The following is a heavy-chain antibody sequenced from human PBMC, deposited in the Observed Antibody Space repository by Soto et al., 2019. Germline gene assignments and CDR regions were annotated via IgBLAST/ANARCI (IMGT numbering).Heavy chain of an antibody. Sequence: GGSLRLSCAASGFTFSSYAMSWVRQAPGKGLEWVSAISGSGGSTYYADSVKGRFTISRDNSENTLYLQMNSLRAEDTAVYYCAKGATMVRGAGIYYYGMDVWGQGTTVTVSS. V-gene: IGHV3-23*01. CDR1: GFTFSSYA. J-gene: IGHJ6*02. CDR3: AKGATMVRGAGIYYYGMDV. CDR2: ISGSGGST. D-gene: IGHD3-10*01.